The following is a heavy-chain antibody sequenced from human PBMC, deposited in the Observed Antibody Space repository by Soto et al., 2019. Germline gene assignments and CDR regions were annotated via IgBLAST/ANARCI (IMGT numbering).Heavy chain of an antibody. CDR1: GFTFSSYS. CDR2: ISSSSSDI. J-gene: IGHJ4*02. Sequence: EVQLVESGGGLVKPGGSLRLSCAASGFTFSSYSMNWVRQAPGKGLEWVSSISSSSSDIYYAASVKGRFTISRDNAKNSLYLQMNSLRAEDTAVYYCARDLSGSYAAFDYWGQGTLVTVSS. CDR3: ARDLSGSYAAFDY. V-gene: IGHV3-21*01. D-gene: IGHD1-26*01.